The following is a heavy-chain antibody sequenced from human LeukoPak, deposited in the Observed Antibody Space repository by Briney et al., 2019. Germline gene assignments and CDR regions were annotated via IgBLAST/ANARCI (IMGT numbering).Heavy chain of an antibody. J-gene: IGHJ3*02. Sequence: SGPTLVNPTQTLTLTCTFSGFSLSTSGMWVSWIRQPPGKALEWLARIDWDDDKYYSTSLKTRLIISKDTSKNQVVLTMTNMDPVDTATYYCARIRVGMATIRDAFDIWGQGTMVTVSS. CDR2: IDWDDDK. CDR3: ARIRVGMATIRDAFDI. CDR1: GFSLSTSGMW. V-gene: IGHV2-70*11. D-gene: IGHD5-24*01.